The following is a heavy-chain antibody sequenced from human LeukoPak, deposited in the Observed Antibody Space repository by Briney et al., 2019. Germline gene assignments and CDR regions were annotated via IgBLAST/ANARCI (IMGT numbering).Heavy chain of an antibody. Sequence: GGSLRLSCAASGFTFSSYSMNWVRQAPGKGLEWVSSISSSSSYIYYADSVKGRFTISRDNAKNSLYLQMNSLRADDTAVYYCARAYTYSSSWYDYWGQGTLVTVSS. J-gene: IGHJ4*02. CDR1: GFTFSSYS. CDR3: ARAYTYSSSWYDY. CDR2: ISSSSSYI. V-gene: IGHV3-21*01. D-gene: IGHD6-13*01.